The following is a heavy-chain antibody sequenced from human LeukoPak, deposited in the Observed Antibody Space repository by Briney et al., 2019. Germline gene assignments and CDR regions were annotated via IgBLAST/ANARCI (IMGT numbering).Heavy chain of an antibody. CDR2: IREDGTEK. Sequence: GGSLRLSCTASGFTFSGAWMTWVRQAPGKGLEWVANIREDGTEKNYVDSVKGRFTISRDSAKSSLYLQMNSLRAEDTAVYYCARAAYKSGPDYWGQGTLVTVSS. J-gene: IGHJ4*02. CDR3: ARAAYKSGPDY. D-gene: IGHD6-19*01. CDR1: GFTFSGAW. V-gene: IGHV3-7*01.